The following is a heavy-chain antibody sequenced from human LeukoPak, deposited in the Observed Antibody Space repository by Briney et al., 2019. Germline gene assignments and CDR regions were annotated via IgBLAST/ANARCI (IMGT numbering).Heavy chain of an antibody. Sequence: GGSLRLSCAASGFTFTTYSMSWVRQPPGKGLEWVSAVSGSGDDTFYADSVKGRFTISRDNSKNTLYLHMNSLRADDTAVYYCAKMEGQRLYDYCMDVWGRGTTVTVSS. CDR1: GFTFTTYS. CDR3: AKMEGQRLYDYCMDV. CDR2: VSGSGDDT. J-gene: IGHJ6*03. D-gene: IGHD3-3*01. V-gene: IGHV3-23*01.